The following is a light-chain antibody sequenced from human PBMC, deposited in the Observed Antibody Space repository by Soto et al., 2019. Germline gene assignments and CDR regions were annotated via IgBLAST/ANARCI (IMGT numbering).Light chain of an antibody. V-gene: IGLV2-14*01. CDR2: DVS. J-gene: IGLJ2*01. CDR3: SSYTSSSTLL. Sequence: QSALTQPASVSGSPGQSITFSCTGTSNDIGGYNYVSWYQQHPGKPPKLMIFDVSNRPSGVSYRFSGSKSGNTASLTISGLQAEDEADYYCSSYTSSSTLLFGGGTKLTVL. CDR1: SNDIGGYNY.